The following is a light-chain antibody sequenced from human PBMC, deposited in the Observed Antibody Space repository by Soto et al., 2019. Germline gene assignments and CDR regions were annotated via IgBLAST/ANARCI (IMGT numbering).Light chain of an antibody. V-gene: IGKV4-1*01. CDR3: QQYYSTPRT. CDR2: WAS. Sequence: DIVMTQSPDSLAVSLGERATINCKSSQSVLYSSNNKNYLAWYQQKPGQPPKLLIYWASTRESGVPDRFSGSGSGTDFTLTISSLQAEDVAVYSCQQYYSTPRTFGQWTKVEIK. J-gene: IGKJ1*01. CDR1: QSVLYSSNNKNY.